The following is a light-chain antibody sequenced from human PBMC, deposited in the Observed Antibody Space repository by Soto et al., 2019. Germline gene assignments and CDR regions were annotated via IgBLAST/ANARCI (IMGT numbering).Light chain of an antibody. CDR2: ATS. V-gene: IGKV1-17*01. Sequence: DIQMTQSPSSLSASVGDRVTITCRASQGIGIDLGWYQQKPGKAPKCLISATSTLQSGAPSRFSGSGSVTEFTLTISSLQPDDFATYYCLQHHAYPRTFGQGTKV. CDR1: QGIGID. J-gene: IGKJ1*01. CDR3: LQHHAYPRT.